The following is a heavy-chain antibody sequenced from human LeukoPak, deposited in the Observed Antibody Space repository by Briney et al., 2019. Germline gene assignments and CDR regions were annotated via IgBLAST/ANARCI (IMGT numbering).Heavy chain of an antibody. CDR3: ARDRPQYVGYCSSTSCSYFDY. CDR2: ISAYNGNT. CDR1: GYTFTSYG. Sequence: ASVKVSCKASGYTFTSYGISWVRQAPGQGLEWMGWISAYNGNTNYAQKLQGRVTMTTDTSTSTAYVELRSLRSDDTAVYYCARDRPQYVGYCSSTSCSYFDYWGQGTLVTVSS. J-gene: IGHJ4*02. V-gene: IGHV1-18*01. D-gene: IGHD2-2*01.